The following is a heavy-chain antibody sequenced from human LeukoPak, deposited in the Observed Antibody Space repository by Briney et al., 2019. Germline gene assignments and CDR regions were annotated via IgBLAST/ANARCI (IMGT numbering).Heavy chain of an antibody. V-gene: IGHV4-39*01. CDR1: GGSISSSSYY. Sequence: PSETLSLTCTVSGGSISSSSYYWGWIRQPPGKGLEWIGSINYSGSTYYNPSLKSRVTISVDTSKNQFSLKLSSVTAADTAVYYCARRPQSYIDVGGKGTTVTVSS. J-gene: IGHJ6*03. CDR3: ARRPQSYIDV. CDR2: INYSGST.